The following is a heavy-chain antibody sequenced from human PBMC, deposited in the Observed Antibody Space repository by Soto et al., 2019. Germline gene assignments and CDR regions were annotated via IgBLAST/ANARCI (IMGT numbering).Heavy chain of an antibody. V-gene: IGHV3-21*01. CDR3: ARGVVAYVRFDFAC. CDR2: ISSSSSYI. D-gene: IGHD2-21*01. J-gene: IGHJ4*02. CDR1: GFTFSNYS. Sequence: EVQLVESGGGLVKPGGSLRLSCAASGFTFSNYSMNWVRQAPGKGLEWVSSISSSSSYIYYADSVKGRFTISRDNAKNSRYLQMNSLRAEDTAVYYCARGVVAYVRFDFACWGQGTLVTVSS.